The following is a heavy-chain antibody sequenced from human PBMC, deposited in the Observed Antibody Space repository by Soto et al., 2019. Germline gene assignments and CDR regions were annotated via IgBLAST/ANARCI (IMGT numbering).Heavy chain of an antibody. V-gene: IGHV1-18*01. D-gene: IGHD6-13*01. Sequence: GASVKVSCKASGYTFTSYGISWVRQAPGQGLEWMGWISAYNGNTNYAQRLQGRVTMTTDTSTSTAYMELRSLRSDDTAVYYCARETPYSSSRIFDYWGQGTLVTVSS. CDR3: ARETPYSSSRIFDY. J-gene: IGHJ4*02. CDR2: ISAYNGNT. CDR1: GYTFTSYG.